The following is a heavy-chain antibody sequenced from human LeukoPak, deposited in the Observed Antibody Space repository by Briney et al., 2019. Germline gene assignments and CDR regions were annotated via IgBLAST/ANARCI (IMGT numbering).Heavy chain of an antibody. D-gene: IGHD6-13*01. V-gene: IGHV3-53*01. CDR1: GCTVGTNY. J-gene: IGHJ6*03. CDR3: ARDRSSRWGSYFYYYYMDV. CDR2: IYSAGTT. Sequence: GGSLRLTCAVSGCTVGTNYMSWVRQAPGKGREWVSLIYSAGTTYYADSVKGRFTISRDNHKNILYLQMDSLRAEDTAMYYCARDRSSRWGSYFYYYYMDVWGTGTTITVSS.